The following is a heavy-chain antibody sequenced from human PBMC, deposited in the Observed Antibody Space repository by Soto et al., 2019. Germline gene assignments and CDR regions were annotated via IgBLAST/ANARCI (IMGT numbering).Heavy chain of an antibody. CDR3: AKSHCSTTNCLSYENPNTFDI. D-gene: IGHD2-2*01. J-gene: IGHJ3*02. CDR2: VYYSGST. Sequence: QLQLQESGPGQVKPSETLSLTCTVSGGSINSDSYYWGWIRQPPGMGLEWIGSVYYSGSTYYSPSLKRRVTVSVDTSKNQISLKLRSVTAADTAVYYCAKSHCSTTNCLSYENPNTFDIWGRGTKVTVSS. V-gene: IGHV4-39*01. CDR1: GGSINSDSYY.